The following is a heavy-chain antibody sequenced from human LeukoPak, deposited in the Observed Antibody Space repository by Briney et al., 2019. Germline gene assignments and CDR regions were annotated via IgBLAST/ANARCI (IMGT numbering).Heavy chain of an antibody. Sequence: SETLSLTCAVYGGSFSGYYWSWIRQPPGKGLEWIGEINHSGSTNYNPSLKSRVTISVDTSKNQFSLKLSSVTAAGTAVYYCARRNYYGSRPDLHYYYYGMDVWGQGTTVTVSS. D-gene: IGHD3-10*01. V-gene: IGHV4-34*01. CDR2: INHSGST. CDR3: ARRNYYGSRPDLHYYYYGMDV. CDR1: GGSFSGYY. J-gene: IGHJ6*02.